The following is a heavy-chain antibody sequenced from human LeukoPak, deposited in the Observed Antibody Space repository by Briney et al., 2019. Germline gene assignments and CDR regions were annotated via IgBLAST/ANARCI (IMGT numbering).Heavy chain of an antibody. D-gene: IGHD5-18*01. Sequence: GSLRLSCAASGFTFSYYWMHWVRQAPGKGLVWVSHINSDGSSTSYADSVKGRFTISRDNAKNTLYLQMNSLSAEDTAVYYCARVRTNTYGFDYWGQGTLVTVSS. J-gene: IGHJ4*02. CDR2: INSDGSST. CDR3: ARVRTNTYGFDY. V-gene: IGHV3-74*01. CDR1: GFTFSYYW.